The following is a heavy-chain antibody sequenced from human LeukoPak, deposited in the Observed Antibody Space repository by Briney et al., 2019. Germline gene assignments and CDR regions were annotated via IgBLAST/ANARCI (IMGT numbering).Heavy chain of an antibody. CDR2: INWDDQK. D-gene: IGHD3-22*01. CDR1: GFSLSSTGVG. Sequence: SGPTLVNPTQTLTLTCTFSGFSLSSTGVGVGWIRQPPGKALEWLAHINWDDQKVYSPSLQSRLSITKDTSKNQVVLTMTNVDPVDTATYYCAHRRDSSGYQYRYWFAPWGQGTLVTVSS. J-gene: IGHJ5*02. V-gene: IGHV2-5*02. CDR3: AHRRDSSGYQYRYWFAP.